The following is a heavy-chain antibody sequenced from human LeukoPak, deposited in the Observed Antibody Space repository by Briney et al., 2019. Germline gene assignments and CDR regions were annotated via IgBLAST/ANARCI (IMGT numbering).Heavy chain of an antibody. D-gene: IGHD3-3*01. CDR1: GFTFSSYA. V-gene: IGHV3-23*01. Sequence: GGSLRLSCAASGFTFSSYAMSWVRQAPGKGLEWVSAISGSGGSTYYADSVKGRFTISRDNSKNTLYLQMNSLRAEDTAVYYCAKTAHYDFWSVRSNYFDYWGQGTLVTVSS. J-gene: IGHJ4*02. CDR2: ISGSGGST. CDR3: AKTAHYDFWSVRSNYFDY.